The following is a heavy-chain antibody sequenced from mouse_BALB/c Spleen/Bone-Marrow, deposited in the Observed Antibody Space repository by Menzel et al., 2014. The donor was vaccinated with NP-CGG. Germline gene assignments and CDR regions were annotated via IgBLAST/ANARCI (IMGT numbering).Heavy chain of an antibody. D-gene: IGHD1-1*01. J-gene: IGHJ2*01. Sequence: QVQLKHSGAELVRPGASVKLSCKASGYTFTSYWINWVEQRPGQGLEWIENIYXSDSYTNYNQKFKDKATLTVDKSSSTAYMQLSSPTSEDSAVYYCTRGYYGSSYDYWGQGTTLTVSS. CDR1: GYTFTSYW. V-gene: IGHV1-69*02. CDR3: TRGYYGSSYDY. CDR2: IYXSDSYT.